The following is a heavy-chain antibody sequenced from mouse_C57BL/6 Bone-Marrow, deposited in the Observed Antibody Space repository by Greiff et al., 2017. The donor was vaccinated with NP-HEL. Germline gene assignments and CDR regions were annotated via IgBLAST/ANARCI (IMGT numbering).Heavy chain of an antibody. V-gene: IGHV5-15*01. J-gene: IGHJ3*01. CDR3: ARAYGSTMFAY. CDR1: GFTFSDYG. CDR2: ISNLAYSI. Sequence: EVQRVESGGGLVQPGGSLQLSCAASGFTFSDYGMAWVRQAPRKGPEWVAFISNLAYSIYYADTVTGRFTISRENAKNTLYLEMSSLRSEDTAMYYCARAYGSTMFAYWGQGTLVTVSA. D-gene: IGHD1-1*01.